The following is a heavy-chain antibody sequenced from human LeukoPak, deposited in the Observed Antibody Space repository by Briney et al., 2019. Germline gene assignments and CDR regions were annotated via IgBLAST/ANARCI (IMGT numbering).Heavy chain of an antibody. CDR3: ARTAYYYDRWGAFDI. Sequence: GGSLRLSCAASGFTFSSYGMHWVRQAPGKGLEWVAFIRYDGSNKYYADSVKGRFTISRDNSKNTLYLQMNSLRAEDTAVYYCARTAYYYDRWGAFDIWGQGTMVTVSS. J-gene: IGHJ3*02. CDR2: IRYDGSNK. D-gene: IGHD3-22*01. CDR1: GFTFSSYG. V-gene: IGHV3-30*02.